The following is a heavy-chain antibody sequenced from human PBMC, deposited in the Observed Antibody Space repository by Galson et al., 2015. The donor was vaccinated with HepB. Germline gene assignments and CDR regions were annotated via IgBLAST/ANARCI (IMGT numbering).Heavy chain of an antibody. CDR1: GYTFTGYY. CDR2: INPNSGGT. Sequence: SVKVSCKASGYTFTGYYMHWVRQAPGQGLEWMGWINPNSGGTNYAQKFQGWVTMTRDTSISTAYMELSRLRSDDTAVYYCARDGYCSGGSCRYYYYYGMDVWGQGTTVTVSS. CDR3: ARDGYCSGGSCRYYYYYGMDV. J-gene: IGHJ6*02. D-gene: IGHD2-15*01. V-gene: IGHV1-2*04.